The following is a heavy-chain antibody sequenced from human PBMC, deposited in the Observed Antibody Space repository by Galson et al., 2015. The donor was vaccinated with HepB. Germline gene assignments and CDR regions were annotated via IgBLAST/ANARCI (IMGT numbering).Heavy chain of an antibody. CDR3: VKGVGWNWLYSTRLDY. Sequence: SLRLSCAASGFTFSSYAMHWVRQAPGKGLEYVSAISSNGGSTYYADSVKGRFTISRDNSKNTLYLQMSSLRAEDTAVYYCVKGVGWNWLYSTRLDYWGQGTLVTVSS. D-gene: IGHD2-15*01. CDR1: GFTFSSYA. V-gene: IGHV3-64D*06. CDR2: ISSNGGST. J-gene: IGHJ4*02.